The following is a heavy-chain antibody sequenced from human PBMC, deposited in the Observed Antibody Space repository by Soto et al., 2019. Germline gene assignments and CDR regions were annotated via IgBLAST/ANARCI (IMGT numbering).Heavy chain of an antibody. Sequence: GGSLRLSCAASGFTFSSYSMNWVRQAPGKGLEWVSSISSSSSYIYYADSVKGRFTISRDNAKNSLYLQMNSLRAEDTAVYYCARSWGFTTVTPSGYFDYWGQGTLVTVSS. CDR3: ARSWGFTTVTPSGYFDY. D-gene: IGHD4-17*01. J-gene: IGHJ4*02. CDR1: GFTFSSYS. V-gene: IGHV3-21*01. CDR2: ISSSSSYI.